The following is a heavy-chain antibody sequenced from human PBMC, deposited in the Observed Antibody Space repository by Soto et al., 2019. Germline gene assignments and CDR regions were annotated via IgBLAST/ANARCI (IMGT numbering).Heavy chain of an antibody. CDR2: ISAYNGNT. D-gene: IGHD2-21*01. CDR3: ARARESYILWGTFDY. V-gene: IGHV1-18*01. Sequence: GASVKVSCKASGYTFASYGRSWVRQAPGQGLEWMGRISAYNGNTNYAQKLQGRVTMTTDTSTSTAYMELRGLRSDDTAVYYCARARESYILWGTFDYWGQGTLVTVSS. CDR1: GYTFASYG. J-gene: IGHJ4*02.